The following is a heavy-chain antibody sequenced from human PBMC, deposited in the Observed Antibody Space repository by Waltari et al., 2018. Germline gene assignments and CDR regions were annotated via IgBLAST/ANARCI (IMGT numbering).Heavy chain of an antibody. CDR3: ARANTIFGVIRTWYYMDV. Sequence: QVQLQQWGAGLLKPSETLSLTCVVPGGSFSGYYWSWLRQPPGKGLEWIGEINLSGRHNYNPSLKSRVTISIDTSKIQFSLKLRSVTVADTAVYYCARANTIFGVIRTWYYMDVWGKGTPVTVSS. D-gene: IGHD3-3*01. CDR1: GGSFSGYY. CDR2: INLSGRH. J-gene: IGHJ6*03. V-gene: IGHV4-34*01.